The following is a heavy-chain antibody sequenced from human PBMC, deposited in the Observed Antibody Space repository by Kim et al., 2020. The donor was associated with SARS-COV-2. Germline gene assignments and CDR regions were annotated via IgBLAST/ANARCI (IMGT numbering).Heavy chain of an antibody. CDR3: AKEAGFRYSYGWNYYYYGLDV. CDR2: ISYDGSNK. Sequence: GGSLRLSCAASGFTFSSYGMHWVRQAPGKGLEWVAAISYDGSNKNYADSVKGRFTISRDNAKNTLYLQMNSLRAEDTAVYYCAKEAGFRYSYGWNYYYYGLDVRGQGTTVPVSS. D-gene: IGHD5-18*01. CDR1: GFTFSSYG. J-gene: IGHJ6*02. V-gene: IGHV3-30*18.